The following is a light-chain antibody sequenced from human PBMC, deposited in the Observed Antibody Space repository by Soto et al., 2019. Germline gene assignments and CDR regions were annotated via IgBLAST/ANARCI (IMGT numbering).Light chain of an antibody. CDR2: EVT. V-gene: IGLV2-14*01. J-gene: IGLJ1*01. CDR1: SGDIGSYNR. Sequence: QSALTQPASVFGSPGQSIIISCTGTSGDIGSYNRVSWYQQHPGKAPKLIIYEVTDRPSGVSNRFSGSKSGNTASLTVSGLQAEDEAEYYCSSYTNINTRACVFGTGTKVTVL. CDR3: SSYTNINTRACV.